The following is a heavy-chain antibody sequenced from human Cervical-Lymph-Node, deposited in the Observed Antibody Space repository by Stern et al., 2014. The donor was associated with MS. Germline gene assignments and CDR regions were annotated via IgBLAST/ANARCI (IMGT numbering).Heavy chain of an antibody. CDR3: AREPYSGSYQFYFDY. V-gene: IGHV3-21*01. CDR2: ISGSSTFI. J-gene: IGHJ4*02. CDR1: GFTFSSYS. Sequence: EVQLVESGGGLVKPGGSLRLSCAASGFTFSSYSMNWVRQAPGKGLEWVSYISGSSTFIYYADSVKGRFTISRDNAKNSLYLQMNSLRAEDSAVYYCAREPYSGSYQFYFDYWGQGTLVTVSS. D-gene: IGHD1-26*01.